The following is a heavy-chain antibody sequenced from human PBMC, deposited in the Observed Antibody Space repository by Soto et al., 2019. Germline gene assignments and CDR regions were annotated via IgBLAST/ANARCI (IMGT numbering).Heavy chain of an antibody. D-gene: IGHD3-3*01. Sequence: QVQLVESGGDLVKPGGSLRLSCAASGYTFSDYYMSWLRQAPGKGLEWISYIDTSGTKIYYADSVKGRFTITRDNAKNSLYLEMSSLRVEDTAVYYCASHYDMWSGYLSPVDGWGQGTLVTVSS. CDR1: GYTFSDYY. J-gene: IGHJ4*02. V-gene: IGHV3-11*01. CDR2: IDTSGTKI. CDR3: ASHYDMWSGYLSPVDG.